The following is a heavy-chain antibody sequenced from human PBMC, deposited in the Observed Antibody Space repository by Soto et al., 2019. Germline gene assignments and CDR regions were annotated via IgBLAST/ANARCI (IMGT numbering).Heavy chain of an antibody. V-gene: IGHV1-69*13. CDR1: GGTFSSYA. CDR3: ARAGTAGPDVFDI. J-gene: IGHJ3*02. D-gene: IGHD1-1*01. CDR2: IIPIFGTA. Sequence: ASVKVSCKASGGTFSSYAISWVRQAPGQGLEWMGGIIPIFGTANYAQKFQGRVTMTADESTSTAYMELSSLRSEDTAVYYFARAGTAGPDVFDIWGQGTMVT.